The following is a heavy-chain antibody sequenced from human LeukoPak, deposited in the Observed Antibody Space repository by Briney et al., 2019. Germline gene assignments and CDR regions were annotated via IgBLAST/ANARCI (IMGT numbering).Heavy chain of an antibody. CDR1: GGSISSGGYY. CDR3: ARGHPHYDFWSGYPPGWYFDL. D-gene: IGHD3-3*01. J-gene: IGHJ2*01. V-gene: IGHV4-31*03. CDR2: IYYSGST. Sequence: SQTLSLTCTVSGGSISSGGYYWRWIRQHPGKGLEWIGYIYYSGSTNYNPSLKSRVSISVDTSKNQFSLKLSSVTAADTAVYYCARGHPHYDFWSGYPPGWYFDLWGRGTLVTVSS.